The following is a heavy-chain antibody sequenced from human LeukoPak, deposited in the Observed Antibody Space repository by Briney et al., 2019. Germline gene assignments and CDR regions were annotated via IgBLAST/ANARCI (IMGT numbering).Heavy chain of an antibody. D-gene: IGHD3-9*01. V-gene: IGHV4-39*01. J-gene: IGHJ4*02. Sequence: SETLSLTCAVSGGAVSSTSYYWGRIRQPPGKGLEWIGSMYYTGNTYYSPSLKSRVNISVDRSKNQLSLKLSSVSAADTAVYYCARFRDYDILTAYYVDYWGQGTLVTVSS. CDR1: GGAVSSTSYY. CDR3: ARFRDYDILTAYYVDY. CDR2: MYYTGNT.